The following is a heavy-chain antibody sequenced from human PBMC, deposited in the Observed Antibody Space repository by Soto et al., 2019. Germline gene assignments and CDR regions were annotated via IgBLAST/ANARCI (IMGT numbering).Heavy chain of an antibody. J-gene: IGHJ6*02. V-gene: IGHV5-51*01. D-gene: IGHD3-10*01. CDR3: ARQFGSGSYIYYGMDV. CDR1: GYSFTSYW. Sequence: GESLKISCKGSGYSFTSYWIGWVRQMPGKGLEWMGIIYPGDSGTRYSPSFQGQVTISADKSISTAYLQWSSLKASDTAMYYCARQFGSGSYIYYGMDVWGQGTTVTVSS. CDR2: IYPGDSGT.